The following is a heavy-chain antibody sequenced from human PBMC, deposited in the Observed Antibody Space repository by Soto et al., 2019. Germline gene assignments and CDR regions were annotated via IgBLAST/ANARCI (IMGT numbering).Heavy chain of an antibody. J-gene: IGHJ4*02. CDR1: GDTFTTYD. CDR2: INPNSGNI. V-gene: IGHV1-8*01. CDR3: ARGRASGSYYILDY. Sequence: ASVKVSCKASGDTFTTYDINWVRQATGHGLEWMGWINPNSGNIGYAQRFQGRATMTRDTAIRTAYMEVSSLRSDDTAVYYCARGRASGSYYILDYWGPGTLVTVSS. D-gene: IGHD3-10*01.